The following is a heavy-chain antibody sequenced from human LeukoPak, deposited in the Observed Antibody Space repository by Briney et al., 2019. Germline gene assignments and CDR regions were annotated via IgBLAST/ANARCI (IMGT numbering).Heavy chain of an antibody. J-gene: IGHJ4*02. D-gene: IGHD6-19*01. V-gene: IGHV3-48*02. Sequence: GGSLRLSCAASGFTFSTYNMNWVRQAPGKGLEWISYISSGSNTIYYADSVKGRFTISRDNAKNSLYLQMNSLRDEDTAVYYCARKSSGWNDYYFGYWGLGTLVTVSS. CDR1: GFTFSTYN. CDR2: ISSGSNTI. CDR3: ARKSSGWNDYYFGY.